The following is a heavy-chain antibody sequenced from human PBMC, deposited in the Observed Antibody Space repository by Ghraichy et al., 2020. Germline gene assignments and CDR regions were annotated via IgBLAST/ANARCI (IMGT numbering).Heavy chain of an antibody. CDR2: ISGSADTT. CDR1: GFTFNNYT. V-gene: IGHV3-23*01. Sequence: GSLRLSCAASGFTFNNYTMSWVGQAPGKGLEWVSAISGSADTTYYANSVRGRFTISRDNSKNSVYLQMNSLRAEDTAVYYCAWHSRWSDFDCWGQGTLVTVSS. J-gene: IGHJ4*02. D-gene: IGHD4-23*01. CDR3: AWHSRWSDFDC.